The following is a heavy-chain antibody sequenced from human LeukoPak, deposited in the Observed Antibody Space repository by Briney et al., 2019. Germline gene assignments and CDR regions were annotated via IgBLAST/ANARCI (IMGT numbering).Heavy chain of an antibody. Sequence: GASVKVSCKASRYTFTSYDINWVREAAGHGLEWMGWMNPNTGRTGFAQKFQGRLTMTRDTSISTAYMELSRLRSEDTAVYYCARLSQTPDYYSNGGYYYLGYWGQGTPVTVSS. CDR3: ARLSQTPDYYSNGGYYYLGY. D-gene: IGHD3-22*01. J-gene: IGHJ4*02. V-gene: IGHV1-8*01. CDR1: RYTFTSYD. CDR2: MNPNTGRT.